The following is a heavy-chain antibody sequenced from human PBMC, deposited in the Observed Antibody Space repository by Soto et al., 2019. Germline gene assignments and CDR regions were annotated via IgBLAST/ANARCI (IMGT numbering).Heavy chain of an antibody. CDR2: IYHTGIT. CDR1: SDSISSYNW. V-gene: IGHV4-4*02. J-gene: IGHJ4*02. CDR3: ARAAVRGVITLDY. Sequence: PSETLSLTCDVSSDSISSYNWWSWVRQPPGKGLEWIGEIYHTGITNYNPSLKGRVTISVDKSKNQFSLKLRSVTAADTAVYYCARAAVRGVITLDYWGQGTLVTVSS. D-gene: IGHD3-10*01.